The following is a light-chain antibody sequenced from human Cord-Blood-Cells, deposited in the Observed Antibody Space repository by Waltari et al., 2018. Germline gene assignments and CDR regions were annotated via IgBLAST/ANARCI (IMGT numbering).Light chain of an antibody. V-gene: IGKV1-39*01. CDR1: QSISSY. CDR2: AAS. J-gene: IGKJ1*01. Sequence: DIQMTQSPSSLSASVGDIVTITCRASQSISSYLNWYQQKPGKAPKLLIYAASSLQSGVPSRFSGSGSGTDFTLTISSLQPEEFATYYCQQSYSTLSWTFGQGTKVEIK. CDR3: QQSYSTLSWT.